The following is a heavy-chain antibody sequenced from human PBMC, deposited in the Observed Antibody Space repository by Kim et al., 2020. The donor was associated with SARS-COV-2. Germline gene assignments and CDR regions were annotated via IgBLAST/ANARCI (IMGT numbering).Heavy chain of an antibody. V-gene: IGHV3-23*01. D-gene: IGHD2-2*01. J-gene: IGHJ4*02. CDR3: AKGGNIVVVPGFDY. Sequence: ADSVKGRVTNSKDNSKNTLCLQINSLRAEDTAVYYCAKGGNIVVVPGFDYWGQGTLVTVSS.